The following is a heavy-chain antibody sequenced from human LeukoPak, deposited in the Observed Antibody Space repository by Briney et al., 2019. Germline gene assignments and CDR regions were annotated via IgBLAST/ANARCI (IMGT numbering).Heavy chain of an antibody. CDR1: GFTFDYYA. J-gene: IGHJ4*02. D-gene: IGHD5-18*01. V-gene: IGHV3-9*01. Sequence: GRSLRLSCAFSGFTFDYYAMHWVRHLPGKGLEWVSGINWNSDSIGYADSVKGRFTTPRDNPKNSLYLQMNSLRAEDTALYHCARDSGYRYGQGVDYWGQGPLVTVSS. CDR3: ARDSGYRYGQGVDY. CDR2: INWNSDSI.